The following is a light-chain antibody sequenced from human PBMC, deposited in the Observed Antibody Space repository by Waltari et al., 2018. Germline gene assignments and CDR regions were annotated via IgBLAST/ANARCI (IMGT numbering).Light chain of an antibody. V-gene: IGKV1-27*01. CDR2: AAS. CDR3: QKYNSAPLT. J-gene: IGKJ4*01. Sequence: TQMTQPPSPLSASVGARDTLTCRASQGISNYLAWYQQKPGKVPKLLIYAASTLQAGVPSRFSGSGSGTDFTLTISSLQPEDVATYYCQKYNSAPLTFGGGTKVEIK. CDR1: QGISNY.